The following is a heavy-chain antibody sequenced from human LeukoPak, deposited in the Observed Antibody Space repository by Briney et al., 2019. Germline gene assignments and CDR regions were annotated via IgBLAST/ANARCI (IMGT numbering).Heavy chain of an antibody. J-gene: IGHJ6*02. CDR1: GGTFSSYA. CDR2: IIPILGIA. CDR3: ASSVLVVVAATGPQYYYYGMDV. D-gene: IGHD2-15*01. V-gene: IGHV1-69*04. Sequence: SVKVSCKASGGTFSSYAISWVRQAPGQGLEWMGRIIPILGIANYAQKFQGRVTIAADKSTSTAYIELSSLRSEDTAVYYCASSVLVVVAATGPQYYYYGMDVWGQGTTVTVSS.